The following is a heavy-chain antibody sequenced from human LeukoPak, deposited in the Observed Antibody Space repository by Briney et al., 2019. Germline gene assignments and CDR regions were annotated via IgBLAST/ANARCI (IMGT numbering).Heavy chain of an antibody. Sequence: GRSLRLSCAASGFTFSSYAMHWVRQAPGKGLEWVAVIPYDGSNKYYADSVKGRFTISRDNSKNTLYLQMNSLRAEDTAVYYCARDPANTVTTTPRGWGSHDYWGQGTLVTVSS. CDR3: ARDPANTVTTTPRGWGSHDY. D-gene: IGHD4-17*01. V-gene: IGHV3-30-3*01. J-gene: IGHJ4*02. CDR2: IPYDGSNK. CDR1: GFTFSSYA.